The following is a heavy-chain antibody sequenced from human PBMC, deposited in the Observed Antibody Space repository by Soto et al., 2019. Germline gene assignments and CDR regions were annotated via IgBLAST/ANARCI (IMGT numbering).Heavy chain of an antibody. CDR2: ISAYNGNT. CDR1: GYTFTSYG. V-gene: IGHV1-18*01. J-gene: IGHJ4*02. Sequence: SVKLSCKASGYTFTSYGISWVRQAHGQGHEWMGWISAYNGNTNYAQKHQGRVTINTDTSTSTAYMGLRSLRSDGTAVYFCARDWEVRYFDWSAILFGYWGQGTLVTVSS. D-gene: IGHD3-9*01. CDR3: ARDWEVRYFDWSAILFGY.